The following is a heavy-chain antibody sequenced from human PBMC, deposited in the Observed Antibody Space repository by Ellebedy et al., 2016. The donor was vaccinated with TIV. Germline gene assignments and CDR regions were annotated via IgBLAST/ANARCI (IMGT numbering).Heavy chain of an antibody. CDR1: GFTFSNYW. Sequence: GESLKISXAASGFTFSNYWMYWVRQAPGKGLVWVARINADGSSVAYADSVKGRFTISRDNSKNTLYLQMNSLRAEDTAVYYCAKFGGNYQRYFFDYWGQGTPVTVSS. J-gene: IGHJ4*02. D-gene: IGHD1-26*01. V-gene: IGHV3-74*01. CDR3: AKFGGNYQRYFFDY. CDR2: INADGSSV.